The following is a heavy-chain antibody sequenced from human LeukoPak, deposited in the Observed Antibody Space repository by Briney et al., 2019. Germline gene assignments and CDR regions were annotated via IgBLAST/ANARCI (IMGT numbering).Heavy chain of an antibody. CDR1: GGSISSYY. CDR3: ARANDYGDPDAFDI. D-gene: IGHD4-17*01. J-gene: IGHJ3*02. V-gene: IGHV4-59*08. Sequence: PSETLSLTCTVSGGSISSYYWNWLRQPPGKGLEWIGYIYYSGSTNYDPSLKSRVTISIDTSKNQFSLKLSSVTAADTAVYYCARANDYGDPDAFDIWGQGTMVTVSS. CDR2: IYYSGST.